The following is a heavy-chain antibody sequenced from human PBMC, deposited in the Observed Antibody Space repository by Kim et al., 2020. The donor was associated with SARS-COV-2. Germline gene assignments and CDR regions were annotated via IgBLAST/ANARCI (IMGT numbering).Heavy chain of an antibody. CDR1: GFTFSAYG. D-gene: IGHD6-25*01. CDR3: TIDSD. CDR2: ISSDGSNK. V-gene: IGHV3-30*03. Sequence: GGSLRLSCAASGFTFSAYGIHWVRQAPGKGLEWVAVISSDGSNKYNADSVNGRFTISRDNSRTKLYLQMNSLRAEDTAVYYCTIDSDWGQGTLVTVSS. J-gene: IGHJ4*02.